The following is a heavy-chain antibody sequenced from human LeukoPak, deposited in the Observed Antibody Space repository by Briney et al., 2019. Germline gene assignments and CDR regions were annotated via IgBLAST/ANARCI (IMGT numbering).Heavy chain of an antibody. J-gene: IGHJ4*02. V-gene: IGHV3-53*01. Sequence: GGSLRLSCAASGFTFSSNYMSWVRQAPGKGLEWVSVIYSGGSTYYADSVKGRFTISRDNSKNTLYLQMNSLRAEDTAVYYCARDTGATPIHYWGQGTLVTVSS. CDR3: ARDTGATPIHY. CDR1: GFTFSSNY. D-gene: IGHD1-26*01. CDR2: IYSGGST.